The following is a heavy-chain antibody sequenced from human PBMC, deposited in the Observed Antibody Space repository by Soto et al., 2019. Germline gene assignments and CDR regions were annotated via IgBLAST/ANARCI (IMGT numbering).Heavy chain of an antibody. CDR3: AFDYGDYDILGGMDV. CDR1: GYTFTSYS. D-gene: IGHD4-17*01. V-gene: IGHV1-3*01. CDR2: INAGNGNT. Sequence: ASVKVSCKASGYTFTSYSMHWVRQAPGQRLEWMGWINAGNGNTKYSQKFQGRVTITRDTSASTAYMELSSLRSEDTAVYYCAFDYGDYDILGGMDVWGQGTTVTVSS. J-gene: IGHJ6*02.